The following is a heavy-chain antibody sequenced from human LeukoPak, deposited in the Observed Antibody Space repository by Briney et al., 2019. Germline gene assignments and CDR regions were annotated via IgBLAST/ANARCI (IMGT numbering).Heavy chain of an antibody. J-gene: IGHJ6*02. D-gene: IGHD5-12*01. CDR2: ISYDGSNK. V-gene: IGHV3-30*18. Sequence: PGGSLRLSCAASGFTFSSYGMHWVRQAPGKGLEWVAVISYDGSNKYYADSVKGRFTISRDNSKNTLYLQMNSLRAEDTAVYYCAKDLEMATNQYGMDVWGQGTTVTVSS. CDR1: GFTFSSYG. CDR3: AKDLEMATNQYGMDV.